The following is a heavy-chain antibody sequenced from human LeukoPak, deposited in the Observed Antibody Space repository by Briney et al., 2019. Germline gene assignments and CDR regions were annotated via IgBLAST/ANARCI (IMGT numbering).Heavy chain of an antibody. CDR2: INWNGGST. Sequence: GGSLRLSCAASGFTFDDYGMSWVRQAPGKGLEWVSGINWNGGSTGYADSVKGRFTISRDNAKNSLYLQMNSLRAEDTALYYCAKVMGAGGYSGYDRFYFDYWGQGTLVTVSS. V-gene: IGHV3-20*04. CDR1: GFTFDDYG. CDR3: AKVMGAGGYSGYDRFYFDY. J-gene: IGHJ4*02. D-gene: IGHD5-12*01.